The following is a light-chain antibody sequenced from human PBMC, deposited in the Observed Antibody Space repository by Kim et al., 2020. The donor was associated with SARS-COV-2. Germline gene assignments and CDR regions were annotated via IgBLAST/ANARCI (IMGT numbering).Light chain of an antibody. CDR2: ENN. V-gene: IGLV6-57*01. CDR1: SGSIASNN. CDR3: QSFDSNIQV. J-gene: IGLJ3*02. Sequence: NFMLTQPHSVSESPGKTVTISCTRSSGSIASNNVQWYQQRPGTSPTAVIFENNQRPSGVPDRFSGSIDGSSNSASLTISGLKTEDEADYYCQSFDSNIQVFGGGTQLTVL.